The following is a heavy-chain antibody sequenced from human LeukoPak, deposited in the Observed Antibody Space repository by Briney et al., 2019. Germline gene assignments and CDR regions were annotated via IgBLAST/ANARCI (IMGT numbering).Heavy chain of an antibody. CDR3: ARDGIAAAGQYYCYGMDV. V-gene: IGHV3-33*01. CDR1: GFTFSSYG. D-gene: IGHD6-13*01. Sequence: SLRLSCAASGFTFSSYGMHWVRQAPGKGLEWVAVIWYDGDNKYYADSVKGRFTISRDNSKNTLYLQTNSLRAEDTAVYYCARDGIAAAGQYYCYGMDVWGQGTTVTVSS. J-gene: IGHJ6*02. CDR2: IWYDGDNK.